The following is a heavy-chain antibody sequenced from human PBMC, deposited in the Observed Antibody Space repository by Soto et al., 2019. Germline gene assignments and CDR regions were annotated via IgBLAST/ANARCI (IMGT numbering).Heavy chain of an antibody. V-gene: IGHV1-18*04. J-gene: IGHJ5*01. Sequence: ASVKVSCKASGYTSADFGISWVRQAPGQGLEWMGWVSGNNGASNPAPKVQGRITMTLDTSTGVSYMALRSLTSDDTAIYYCVRDQKYFRVNGNWFDSWGQGTLVTVS. CDR1: GYTSADFG. CDR2: VSGNNGAS. CDR3: VRDQKYFRVNGNWFDS. D-gene: IGHD2-2*01.